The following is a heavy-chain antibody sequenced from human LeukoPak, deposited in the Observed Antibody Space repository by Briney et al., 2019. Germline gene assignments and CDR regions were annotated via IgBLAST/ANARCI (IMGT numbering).Heavy chain of an antibody. CDR2: IYHSGTT. D-gene: IGHD3-22*01. Sequence: PSETLSLTCAVSNYSITSGYFWGWIRQPPGKRLEWIASIYHSGTTYYNPSLRNRVTLFVDTSKNQFSLKLTSLTAADTAVYYCARDGVFHDSDGYSFDYWGQGTLVTVSS. J-gene: IGHJ4*02. V-gene: IGHV4-38-2*02. CDR3: ARDGVFHDSDGYSFDY. CDR1: NYSITSGYF.